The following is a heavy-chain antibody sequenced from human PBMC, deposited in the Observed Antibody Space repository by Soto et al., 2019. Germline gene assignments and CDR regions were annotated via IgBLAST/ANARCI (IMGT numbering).Heavy chain of an antibody. D-gene: IGHD3-9*01. CDR3: AMSRDYDIGTGCYPYFYGMDV. CDR2: IYPGDSDT. CDR1: GYSLTSYW. J-gene: IGHJ6*02. Sequence: GESLKISCKGSGYSLTSYWIAWVRQMPGKGLEWMGIIYPGDSDTRYSPSFQGQVTISADKSISTAYLQWSSLKASDTAIYYCAMSRDYDIGTGCYPYFYGMDVWGQGTTVTVSS. V-gene: IGHV5-51*01.